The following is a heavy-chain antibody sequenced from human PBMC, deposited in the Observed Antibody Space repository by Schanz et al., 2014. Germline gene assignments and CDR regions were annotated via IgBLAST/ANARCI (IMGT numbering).Heavy chain of an antibody. D-gene: IGHD3-10*01. CDR1: GFTFSTYW. CDR3: ARDNYYGSGSCAY. V-gene: IGHV3-7*04. Sequence: VQLVESGGGLVQPGGSLRLSCGGSGFTFSTYWMSWVRQAPGKGLEWVANIKQDGSEKYYVDAVKGRFTISRDNAKNSMYLHMKSLRGEDTAVYYCARDNYYGSGSCAYWGQGTLVTVSS. J-gene: IGHJ4*02. CDR2: IKQDGSEK.